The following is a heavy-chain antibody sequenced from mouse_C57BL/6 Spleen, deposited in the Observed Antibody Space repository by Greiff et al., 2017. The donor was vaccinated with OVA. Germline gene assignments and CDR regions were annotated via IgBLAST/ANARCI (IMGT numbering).Heavy chain of an antibody. J-gene: IGHJ4*01. V-gene: IGHV1-64*01. D-gene: IGHD2-2*01. Sequence: VQLQQPGAELVKPGASVKLSCKASGYTFTSYWMHWVKQRPGQGLEWIGMIHPNSGSTNYNEKFKSKATLTVDKSSSTAYMQLSSLTSEDSAVYYCAREGLGYDEDYYAMDYWGQGTSVTVSS. CDR3: AREGLGYDEDYYAMDY. CDR1: GYTFTSYW. CDR2: IHPNSGST.